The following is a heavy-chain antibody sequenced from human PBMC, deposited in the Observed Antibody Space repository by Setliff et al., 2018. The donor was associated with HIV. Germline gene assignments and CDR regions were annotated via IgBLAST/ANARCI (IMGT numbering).Heavy chain of an antibody. CDR1: GDSIGSGGYY. CDR3: ARSKTFYDFWGGYYTHGAFKI. J-gene: IGHJ3*02. Sequence: SETLSLTCTVSGDSIGSGGYYWSWIRQHPGKGLEWIGYIFYSGSTYYNPSLKSRVSISVDTSKNQFSLNLTSVTAADTAVYYCARSKTFYDFWGGYYTHGAFKIWGLGTMVTVSS. CDR2: IFYSGST. V-gene: IGHV4-30-4*01. D-gene: IGHD3-3*01.